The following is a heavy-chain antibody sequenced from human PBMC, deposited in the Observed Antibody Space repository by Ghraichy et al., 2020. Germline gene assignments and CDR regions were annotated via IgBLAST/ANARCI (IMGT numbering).Heavy chain of an antibody. CDR1: GFTLSSYW. CDR2: INNDGSST. D-gene: IGHD3-10*01. V-gene: IGHV3-74*01. J-gene: IGHJ4*02. Sequence: GSLRLSCAASGFTLSSYWMHWVRQVPGKGLVWVSRINNDGSSTSYADSVKGRFTISRDNAKNTLYLQMNSLRAEDTAVYYCAKVGSKVADYWGQGTLVTVSS. CDR3: AKVGSKVADY.